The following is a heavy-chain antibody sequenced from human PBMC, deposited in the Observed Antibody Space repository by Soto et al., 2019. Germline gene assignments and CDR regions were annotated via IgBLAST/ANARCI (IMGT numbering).Heavy chain of an antibody. CDR1: GGSISGSSYY. Sequence: PSETLSLTCTVSGGSISGSSYYWGWIRQPPGKGLEWIGYIYYSGSTNYNPSLKSRVTISVDTSKNQFSLKLSSVTAADTAVYYCARRYGASFDYWGQGTLVTVSS. J-gene: IGHJ4*02. D-gene: IGHD4-17*01. CDR2: IYYSGST. CDR3: ARRYGASFDY. V-gene: IGHV4-61*05.